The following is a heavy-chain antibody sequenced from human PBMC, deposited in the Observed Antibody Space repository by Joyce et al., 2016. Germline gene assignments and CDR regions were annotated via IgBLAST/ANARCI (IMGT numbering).Heavy chain of an antibody. CDR2: IYHTGNT. Sequence: QVQLQESGPTLVNPLGTLSLTCEVFGGSISTSNWWTWVRQPPGKGLEWMGEIYHTGNTNYIPSLRSRLTVSVDKSRNQFSMRLISVTAADTAVYYCVTGWEVLFESWGQGTPVTVSS. D-gene: IGHD1-26*01. CDR1: GGSISTSNW. V-gene: IGHV4-4*02. J-gene: IGHJ4*02. CDR3: VTGWEVLFES.